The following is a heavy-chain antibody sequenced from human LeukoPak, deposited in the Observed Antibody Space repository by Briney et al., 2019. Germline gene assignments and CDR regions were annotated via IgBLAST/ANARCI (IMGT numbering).Heavy chain of an antibody. J-gene: IGHJ3*02. D-gene: IGHD6-6*01. CDR2: ISSSSSYI. V-gene: IGHV3-21*01. CDR1: GFTFSSYS. CDR3: AREQLAQPNDAFDI. Sequence: GGSLRLSCAASGFTFSSYSMNWVRQAPGKGLEWVSSISSSSSYIYYADSVKGRFTISRDNAKNSLYLQMNSLRAEDTAVYYCAREQLAQPNDAFDIWGQGTMVTVSS.